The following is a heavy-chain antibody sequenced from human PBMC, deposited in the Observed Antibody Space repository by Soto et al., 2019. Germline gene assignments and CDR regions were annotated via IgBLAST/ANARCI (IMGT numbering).Heavy chain of an antibody. Sequence: SETLSLTCTVSGGSINSGGYYWSWIRQHPGKGLEWIGYIYYSGSTYYNPSLKSRVTISVDTSKNQFSLKLSSVTAADTAVYYCARVCSGGSCYHYYGMDVWGQGTTVTVSS. CDR1: GGSINSGGYY. J-gene: IGHJ6*02. V-gene: IGHV4-31*03. CDR2: IYYSGST. CDR3: ARVCSGGSCYHYYGMDV. D-gene: IGHD2-15*01.